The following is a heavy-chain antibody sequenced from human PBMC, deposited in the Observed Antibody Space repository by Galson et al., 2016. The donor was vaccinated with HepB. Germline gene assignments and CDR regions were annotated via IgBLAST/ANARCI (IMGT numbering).Heavy chain of an antibody. J-gene: IGHJ4*02. Sequence: SLRLSCAASGFVFSNFGLSWVRQAPGKGLEWVASISTSRTTYYSDSVQGRFTISSDNSNNTLYLQMNGLRSEDTAVYYCAKERLVRRIFDHWGQGTLLTVSS. CDR3: AKERLVRRIFDH. CDR1: GFVFSNFG. V-gene: IGHV3-23*01. CDR2: ISTSRTT. D-gene: IGHD1-1*01.